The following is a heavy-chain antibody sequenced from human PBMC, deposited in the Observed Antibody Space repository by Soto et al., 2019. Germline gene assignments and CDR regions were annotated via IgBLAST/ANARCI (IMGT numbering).Heavy chain of an antibody. CDR3: AKDMEEEPYYFYY. CDR2: ISWNSGSI. Sequence: EVQLVESGGGLVQPGRSLRLSCAASGFTFDDYAMHWVRQAPGKGLEWVSGISWNSGSIGYADSVKGRFTISRDNAKNTLYLQMNSLRAEDTALYYCAKDMEEEPYYFYYWGQGTLVTVSS. J-gene: IGHJ4*02. V-gene: IGHV3-9*01. D-gene: IGHD1-1*01. CDR1: GFTFDDYA.